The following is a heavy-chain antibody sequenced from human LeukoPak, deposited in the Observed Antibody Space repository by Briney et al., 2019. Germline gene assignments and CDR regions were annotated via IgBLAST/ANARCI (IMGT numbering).Heavy chain of an antibody. CDR3: ARGRYYYGSGSYYHYYYYYGMDV. Sequence: PSETLSLTCAVYGGSFSGYCWSWIRQPPGKGLEWIGEINHSGSTNYNPSLKSRVTISVDTSKNQFSLKLSSVTAADTAVYYCARGRYYYGSGSYYHYYYYYGMDVWGQGTTVTVSS. CDR1: GGSFSGYC. J-gene: IGHJ6*02. V-gene: IGHV4-34*01. CDR2: INHSGST. D-gene: IGHD3-10*01.